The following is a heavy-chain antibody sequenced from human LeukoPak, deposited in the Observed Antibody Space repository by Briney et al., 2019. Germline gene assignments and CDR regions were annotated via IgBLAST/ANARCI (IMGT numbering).Heavy chain of an antibody. CDR2: INHSGST. CDR3: ARGQLLRQQLVSLHFDY. V-gene: IGHV4-34*01. Sequence: PSETLSLTCAVYGGSFSGYYWSWIRQPPGKGLECIGEINHSGSTNYNPSLKSRVTISVDTSKNQFSLKPSSVTAADTAVYYCARGQLLRQQLVSLHFDYWGQGTLVTVSS. J-gene: IGHJ4*02. D-gene: IGHD6-13*01. CDR1: GGSFSGYY.